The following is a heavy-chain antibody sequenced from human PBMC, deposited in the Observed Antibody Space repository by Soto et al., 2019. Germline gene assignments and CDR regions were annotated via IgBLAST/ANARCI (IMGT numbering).Heavy chain of an antibody. D-gene: IGHD2-2*01. CDR3: ARHQIGSSAASFDY. J-gene: IGHJ4*02. V-gene: IGHV4-59*08. Sequence: SETLSLTCSVSGGSISSYYWSWIRQPPGKGLEWIGYIYYSGSTNYNPSLKSRVTISVDTSKNQFSLKLSSVTAADTAVYYCARHQIGSSAASFDYWGQGTLVTVSS. CDR2: IYYSGST. CDR1: GGSISSYY.